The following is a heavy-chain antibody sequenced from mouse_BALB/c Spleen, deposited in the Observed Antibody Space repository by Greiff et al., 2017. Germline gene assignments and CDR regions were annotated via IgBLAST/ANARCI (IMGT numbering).Heavy chain of an antibody. CDR1: GYTFTSYV. J-gene: IGHJ4*01. D-gene: IGHD2-1*01. V-gene: IGHV1-14*01. CDR3: ARGNGNYEGAMDY. Sequence: VQLQQSGPELVKPGASVKMSCKASGYTFTSYVMHWVKQKPGQGLEWIGYINPYNDGTKYNEKFKGKATLTSDKSSSTAYMELSSLTSEDSAVYYCARGNGNYEGAMDYWGQGTSVPVSS. CDR2: INPYNDGT.